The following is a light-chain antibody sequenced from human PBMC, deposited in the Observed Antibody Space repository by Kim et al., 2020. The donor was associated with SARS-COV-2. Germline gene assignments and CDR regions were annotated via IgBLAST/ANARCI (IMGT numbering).Light chain of an antibody. V-gene: IGLV2-14*04. CDR3: SSYTSSSTYV. J-gene: IGLJ1*01. CDR1: SSDVGGYNY. CDR2: DVG. Sequence: GQSLTISCTETSSDVGGYNYVSWYQQHPGKAPKLMIYDVGKRPSGVSNRFSGSKSGNTASLTISGLQAEDEADYYCSSYTSSSTYVFGTGTKVTVL.